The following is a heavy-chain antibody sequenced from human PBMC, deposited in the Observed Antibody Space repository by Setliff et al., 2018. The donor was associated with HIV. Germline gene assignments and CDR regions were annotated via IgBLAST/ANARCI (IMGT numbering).Heavy chain of an antibody. CDR2: INYSGST. J-gene: IGHJ3*02. V-gene: IGHV4-34*01. Sequence: SETLSLTCAVYGGSFSNYYWSWIRQPPGRGLEWIGEINYSGSTKYNPSLKSQVTMSVDTSKNQFSLKLNSVTAADTAVYYCARYVAYDEDDFDIWGQGTMVTVSS. D-gene: IGHD3-16*01. CDR1: GGSFSNYY. CDR3: ARYVAYDEDDFDI.